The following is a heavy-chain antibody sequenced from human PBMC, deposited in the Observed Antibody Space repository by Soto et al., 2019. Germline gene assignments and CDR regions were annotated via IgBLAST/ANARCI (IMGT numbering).Heavy chain of an antibody. CDR3: AKSLSLAPYYDFWSGSYGMDV. D-gene: IGHD3-3*01. J-gene: IGHJ6*02. V-gene: IGHV3-30*18. CDR2: ISYDGSNK. Sequence: LRLSCAASGFTFSSYGMHWVRQAPGKGLEWVAVISYDGSNKYYADSVKGRFTISRDNSKNTLYLQMNSLRAEDTAVYYCAKSLSLAPYYDFWSGSYGMDVWGQGTTVTVSS. CDR1: GFTFSSYG.